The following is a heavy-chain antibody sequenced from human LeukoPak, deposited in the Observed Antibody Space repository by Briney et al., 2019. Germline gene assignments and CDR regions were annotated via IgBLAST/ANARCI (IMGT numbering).Heavy chain of an antibody. CDR3: ARDRYGSYYDSSGYTYYFNY. CDR1: GGSISSGSYY. V-gene: IGHV4-61*02. Sequence: SETLSLTCTVSGGSISSGSYYWSWIRQPAGKGLEWIGRVYTSGSTNYNPSLKSRVTISVDTSKNQFSLKLSSVTAADTAVYYCARDRYGSYYDSSGYTYYFNYWGQGTLVTVSS. D-gene: IGHD3-22*01. J-gene: IGHJ4*02. CDR2: VYTSGST.